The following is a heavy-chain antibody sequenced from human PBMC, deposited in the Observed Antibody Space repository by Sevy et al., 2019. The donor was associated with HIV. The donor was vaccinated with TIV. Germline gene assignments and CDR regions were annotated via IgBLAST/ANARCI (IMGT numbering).Heavy chain of an antibody. J-gene: IGHJ4*02. D-gene: IGHD1-26*01. Sequence: GGSLRLSCAASGFTFSSYSMNWVRQAPGKGLEWVSSISGSSSYLYYAESLKGRFIISRDNAKNTLYLQMNSLRADDTAVYYCATGPPDGSYDYFDYWGQGTLVTVSS. CDR3: ATGPPDGSYDYFDY. V-gene: IGHV3-21*06. CDR1: GFTFSSYS. CDR2: ISGSSSYL.